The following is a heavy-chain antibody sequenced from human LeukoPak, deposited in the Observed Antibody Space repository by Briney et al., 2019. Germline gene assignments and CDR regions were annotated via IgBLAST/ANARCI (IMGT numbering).Heavy chain of an antibody. Sequence: PGGSLRLSCAASGFTFSSYGMHWVRQAPGKGLEWVVVISYDGSNKYYADSVKGRFTISRDNSKNTLYLQMNSLRAEDTAVYYCAKGVYGVEYFDYWGQGTLVTASS. D-gene: IGHD4-17*01. CDR1: GFTFSSYG. CDR2: ISYDGSNK. V-gene: IGHV3-30*18. CDR3: AKGVYGVEYFDY. J-gene: IGHJ4*02.